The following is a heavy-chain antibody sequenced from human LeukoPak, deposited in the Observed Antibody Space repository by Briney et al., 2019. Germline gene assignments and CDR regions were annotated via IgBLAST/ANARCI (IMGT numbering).Heavy chain of an antibody. Sequence: ASVKVSCKASGYTFTSYGISWVRQAPGQGLEWMGWISAYNGNTNYAQKLQGRVTMTTDTSTSTAYMELRSLRSDDTAVYYCARDGYYYDSSGYYAFDYCGQGTLVTVSS. CDR2: ISAYNGNT. CDR3: ARDGYYYDSSGYYAFDY. J-gene: IGHJ4*02. D-gene: IGHD3-22*01. V-gene: IGHV1-18*01. CDR1: GYTFTSYG.